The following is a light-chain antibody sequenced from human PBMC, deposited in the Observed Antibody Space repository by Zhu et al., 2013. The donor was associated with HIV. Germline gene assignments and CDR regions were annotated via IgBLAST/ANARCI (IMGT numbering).Light chain of an antibody. CDR3: SSYTSSSTLV. V-gene: IGLV2-8*01. CDR2: DVT. Sequence: QSALTQPPSASGSPGQSVTISCTGTSSDIGAYKYVSWYQQHPGKAPKLIIYDVTERPSGVPYRFSGSKSGNTASLTVSGLQAEDEANYYCSSYTSSSTLVFGTGTKVTVL. J-gene: IGLJ1*01. CDR1: SSDIGAYKY.